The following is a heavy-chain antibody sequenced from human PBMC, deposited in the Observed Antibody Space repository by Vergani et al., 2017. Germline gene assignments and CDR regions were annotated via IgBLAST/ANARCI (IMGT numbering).Heavy chain of an antibody. CDR2: ISYDGSNK. Sequence: VQLVESGGGLVQPGGSLRLSCAASGFTFSDYAMHWVRQAPGKGLEWVAFISYDGSNKYYADSVKGRFTISRDNSKNTLYLQMNSLRTEDTAVYFCAKVRDANQLPHYWSQGTLVTVSS. CDR3: AKVRDANQLPHY. J-gene: IGHJ4*02. CDR1: GFTFSDYA. D-gene: IGHD2-2*01. V-gene: IGHV3-30*02.